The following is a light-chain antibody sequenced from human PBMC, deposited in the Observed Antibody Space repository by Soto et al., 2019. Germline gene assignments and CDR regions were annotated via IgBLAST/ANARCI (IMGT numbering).Light chain of an antibody. CDR3: NSYAGSNNWV. J-gene: IGLJ3*02. CDR2: EVS. Sequence: QAVVTQPASVSGSPGQSITISCTGTSSDVGGYNYVSWYQQHPGKAPKLMIYEVSKRPSGVPDRFSGSKSGNTASLTVSGLQAEDEADYYCNSYAGSNNWVFGGGTQLTVL. CDR1: SSDVGGYNY. V-gene: IGLV2-8*01.